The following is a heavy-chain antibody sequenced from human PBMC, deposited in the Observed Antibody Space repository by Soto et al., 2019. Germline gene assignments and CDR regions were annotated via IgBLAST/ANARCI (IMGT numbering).Heavy chain of an antibody. V-gene: IGHV3-30*12. Sequence: GGSLRLSCAASGFTFTSYAMNWVRQAPGQGLEWVAIASSDGTTKNYADSVKGRFTVSRDNSKNMLWLQMDSLRAEDTAVYYCARDPNGGQWLFNYWGQGSLVTV. CDR2: ASSDGTTK. D-gene: IGHD6-19*01. CDR1: GFTFTSYA. CDR3: ARDPNGGQWLFNY. J-gene: IGHJ4*02.